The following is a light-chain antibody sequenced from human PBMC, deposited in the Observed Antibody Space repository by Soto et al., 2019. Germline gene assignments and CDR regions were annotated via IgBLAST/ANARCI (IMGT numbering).Light chain of an antibody. Sequence: EIVLTQSPATLSLSPGERATLSCRASQSVSSYLAWYQQKPGQAPRLLIYDASNRATGIPARFSGSGSETDFTLTISSLEPEDFAVYYCQQSSNWPPLTFGGGNKVESK. CDR3: QQSSNWPPLT. J-gene: IGKJ4*01. CDR2: DAS. CDR1: QSVSSY. V-gene: IGKV3-11*01.